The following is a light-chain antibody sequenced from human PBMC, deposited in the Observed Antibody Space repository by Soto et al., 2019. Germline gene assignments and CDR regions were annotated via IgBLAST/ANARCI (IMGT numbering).Light chain of an antibody. CDR1: SSNIGAGYD. CDR2: GNS. Sequence: QSVLTQPPSVSGAPGQRVTISCTGSSSNIGAGYDVHWYQQLPGTAPKLLIYGNSNRPSGVPDRFSGSKSGTSASLAITGLQAEDEADYYCQSHDSSLSGSYVFGAGTKATVL. J-gene: IGLJ1*01. V-gene: IGLV1-40*01. CDR3: QSHDSSLSGSYV.